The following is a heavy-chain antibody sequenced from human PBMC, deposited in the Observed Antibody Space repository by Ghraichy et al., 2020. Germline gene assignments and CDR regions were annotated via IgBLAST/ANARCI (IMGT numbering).Heavy chain of an antibody. CDR2: IYHSGST. CDR3: ARGAVWFGELYENGFDP. J-gene: IGHJ5*02. Sequence: TLSLTCAVSGGSISSGGYSWSWIRQPPGKGLEWIGYIYHSGSTYYNPSLKSRVTISVDRSKNQFSLKLSSVTAADTAVYYCARGAVWFGELYENGFDPWGQGTLVTVSS. D-gene: IGHD3-10*01. CDR1: GGSISSGGYS. V-gene: IGHV4-30-2*01.